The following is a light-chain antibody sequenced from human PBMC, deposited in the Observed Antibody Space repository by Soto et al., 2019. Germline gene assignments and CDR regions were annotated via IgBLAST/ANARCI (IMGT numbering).Light chain of an antibody. J-gene: IGKJ5*01. Sequence: EIVLTQSPASLALSPGERATLSCRASQSINIYLAWYQQRPGQAPRLLIYDASNRATGVPVRFSGSGSGTDFTLTISSLEPEDFAVYYCHQRGDWPPITFGHGTRLEIK. CDR3: HQRGDWPPIT. CDR1: QSINIY. V-gene: IGKV3-11*01. CDR2: DAS.